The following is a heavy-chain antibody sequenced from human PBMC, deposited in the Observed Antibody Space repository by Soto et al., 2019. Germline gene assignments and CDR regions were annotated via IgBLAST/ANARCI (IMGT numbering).Heavy chain of an antibody. CDR1: GYTFTSYG. Sequence: ASVKVSCKASGYTFTSYGISWVRQAPGQGLEWMGWISAYNGNTNCAQKLQGRVTMTTDTSTSTAYMELRSLRSDDTAVYYCARNDIVVFGFWFDPWGQGTLVTVSS. CDR2: ISAYNGNT. V-gene: IGHV1-18*01. D-gene: IGHD2-2*01. CDR3: ARNDIVVFGFWFDP. J-gene: IGHJ5*02.